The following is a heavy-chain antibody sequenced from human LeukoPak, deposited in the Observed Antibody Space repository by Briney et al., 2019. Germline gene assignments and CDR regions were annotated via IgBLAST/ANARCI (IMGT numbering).Heavy chain of an antibody. J-gene: IGHJ6*03. V-gene: IGHV3-30*18. CDR3: AKCYGDYVVYYFYMDG. CDR2: ISYDGSNK. D-gene: IGHD4-17*01. CDR1: GFTFSSYG. Sequence: GRSLRLSCAASGFTFSSYGMHWVRQAPGKGLEWVAVISYDGSNKYYADSVKGRFTISRDNSKNTLYLQMNSLRAEDTAVYYCAKCYGDYVVYYFYMDGWVKGTTVTVSS.